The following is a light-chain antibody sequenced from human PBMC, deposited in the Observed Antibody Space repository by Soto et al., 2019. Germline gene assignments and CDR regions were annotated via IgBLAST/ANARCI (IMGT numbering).Light chain of an antibody. CDR2: GAS. CDR1: QSLTSYY. J-gene: IGKJ2*01. Sequence: EIVLTQSPGTLSLSPGERVTLSCRASQSLTSYYLAWYQQKPGQAPRPLIFGASNRATGIPDRFSGGRSGTDFTLTISGLEPEDFAVYYCHQYGNSPPTFGQGTKLEIK. V-gene: IGKV3-20*01. CDR3: HQYGNSPPT.